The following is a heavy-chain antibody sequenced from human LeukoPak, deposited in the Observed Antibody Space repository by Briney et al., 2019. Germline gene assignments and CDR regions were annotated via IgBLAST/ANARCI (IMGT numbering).Heavy chain of an antibody. CDR2: ISAYNGNT. Sequence: ASVKVSCTASGYTFTSCGISWVRQAPGQGLEWMGWISAYNGNTNYAQKLQGRVTMTTDTSTSTAYMELRGLRSDDTAVYYCAREVDTAMVSWFDTWGQGTLVTVSS. J-gene: IGHJ5*02. CDR1: GYTFTSCG. D-gene: IGHD5-18*01. CDR3: AREVDTAMVSWFDT. V-gene: IGHV1-18*01.